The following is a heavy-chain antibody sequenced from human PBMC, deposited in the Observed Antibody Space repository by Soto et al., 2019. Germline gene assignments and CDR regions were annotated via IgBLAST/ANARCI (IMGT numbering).Heavy chain of an antibody. D-gene: IGHD3-10*01. CDR3: ARSVNYYGSGSYYKGVRLYYYYMDV. V-gene: IGHV1-69*02. CDR1: GGTFSSYT. CDR2: IIPILGIA. Sequence: GASVKVSCKASGGTFSSYTISWVRQAPGQGLEWMGRIIPILGIANYAQTFQGRVTITADKSTSTAYMELSSLRSEDTAVYYCARSVNYYGSGSYYKGVRLYYYYMDVWGKGTTVTVSS. J-gene: IGHJ6*03.